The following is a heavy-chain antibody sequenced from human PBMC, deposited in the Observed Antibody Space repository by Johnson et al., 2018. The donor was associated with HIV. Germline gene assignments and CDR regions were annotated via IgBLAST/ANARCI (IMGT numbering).Heavy chain of an antibody. CDR2: INQDGSEK. CDR1: GFTFSDYY. D-gene: IGHD3-22*01. J-gene: IGHJ3*02. Sequence: VQLVESGGGLVKPGGSLRLSCAASGFTFSDYYMSWIRQAPGKGLEWVANINQDGSEKYYVDSVKGRFTISRDNAKNSLYLQMNSLRAEDTAVYYCARGGRGVRITRIVVVPNDAFDIWGQGTMVTVSS. V-gene: IGHV3-7*02. CDR3: ARGGRGVRITRIVVVPNDAFDI.